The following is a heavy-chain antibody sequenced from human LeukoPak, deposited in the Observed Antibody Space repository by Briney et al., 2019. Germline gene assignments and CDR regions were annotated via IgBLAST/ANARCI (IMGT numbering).Heavy chain of an antibody. J-gene: IGHJ4*02. Sequence: GGSLRLSCAASGFTFTNAWMSWVRQAPGKGLEWVGHVKSNTVGGTTDYAAPVKGRFTISRDDSKNTLYLQMNSLKTEDTALYYCAAEYYGSYNFWGQGALVTVSS. D-gene: IGHD1-26*01. V-gene: IGHV3-15*01. CDR3: AAEYYGSYNF. CDR1: GFTFTNAW. CDR2: VKSNTVGGTT.